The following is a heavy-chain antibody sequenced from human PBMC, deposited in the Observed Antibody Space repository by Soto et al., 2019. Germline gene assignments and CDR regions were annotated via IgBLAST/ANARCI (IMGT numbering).Heavy chain of an antibody. CDR1: GYTFTSYD. J-gene: IGHJ4*02. Sequence: QVQLVQSGAEVKKPGASVKVSCKASGYTFTSYDINWVRQATGQGLEWMGWMNPYSGNTGYAQKFQGRVTMTRNTSISTAYMELSGLRSEDTAVYYCARARDMGIRGVKGSIFWGQGTLVTVSS. D-gene: IGHD3-10*01. V-gene: IGHV1-8*01. CDR3: ARARDMGIRGVKGSIF. CDR2: MNPYSGNT.